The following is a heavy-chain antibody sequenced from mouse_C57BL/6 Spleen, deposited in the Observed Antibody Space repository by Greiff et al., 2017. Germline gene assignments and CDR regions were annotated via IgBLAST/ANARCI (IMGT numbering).Heavy chain of an antibody. CDR1: GYSITSGYY. J-gene: IGHJ2*01. CDR3: ARADCFDY. V-gene: IGHV3-6*01. Sequence: EVQRVESGPGLVKPSQSLSLTCSVTGYSITSGYYWNWIRQFPGNKLEWMGYISYDGSNNYNPSLKNRISITRDTSKNQFFLKLNSVTTEDTATYYCARADCFDYWGQGTTLTVSS. CDR2: ISYDGSN.